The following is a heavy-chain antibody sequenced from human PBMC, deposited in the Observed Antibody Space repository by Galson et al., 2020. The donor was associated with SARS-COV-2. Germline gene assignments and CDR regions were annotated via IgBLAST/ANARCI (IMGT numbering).Heavy chain of an antibody. CDR2: IDWDDDK. CDR3: ARISYYYVSSGHSGYYYGMDV. D-gene: IGHD3-22*01. Sequence: SGPTLVKPTQTLTLTCTFSGFSLSTSGMCVSWIRQPPGKALEWLALIDWDDDKYYSTSLKTRLTISKDTPKNQVVLTMTNMDPLDTATYYCARISYYYVSSGHSGYYYGMDVWGQGTTVTVSS. V-gene: IGHV2-70*01. CDR1: GFSLSTSGMC. J-gene: IGHJ6*02.